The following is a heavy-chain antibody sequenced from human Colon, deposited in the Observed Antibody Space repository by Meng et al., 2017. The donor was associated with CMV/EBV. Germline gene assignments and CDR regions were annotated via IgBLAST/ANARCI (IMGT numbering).Heavy chain of an antibody. CDR2: IYSGGST. V-gene: IGHV3-53*01. D-gene: IGHD2-21*01. J-gene: IGHJ4*02. CDR1: GLTFKDNY. Sequence: GLTFKDNYFNGVRQAPGKGLEWVSVIYSGGSTNYAESVKGRFTISRDTSNNMIYLQMSNLRAEDTAVYYCARGLSYSGGSAARAFDYWGQGTLVTVSS. CDR3: ARGLSYSGGSAARAFDY.